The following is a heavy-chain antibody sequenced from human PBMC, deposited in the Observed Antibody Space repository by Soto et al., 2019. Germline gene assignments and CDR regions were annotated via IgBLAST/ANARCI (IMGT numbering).Heavy chain of an antibody. J-gene: IGHJ5*02. CDR1: GYKFTSSW. D-gene: IGHD3-22*01. CDR2: XFXXXAXT. Sequence: GESLKISCRTSGYKFTSSWIAWVRQMPGKGLEWMXIXFXXXAXTXXXPXXXXQVTISADRSTSTVFLQWASLKASDTAVYFCARKDKSGYFNWFDPWGQGTLVTVSS. V-gene: IGHV5-51*01. CDR3: ARKDKSGYFNWFDP.